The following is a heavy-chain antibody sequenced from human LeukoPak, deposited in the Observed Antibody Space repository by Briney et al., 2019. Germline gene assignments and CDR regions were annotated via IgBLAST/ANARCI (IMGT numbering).Heavy chain of an antibody. V-gene: IGHV4-4*02. D-gene: IGHD6-19*01. CDR1: GGSISSSNW. CDR2: IYHSGST. J-gene: IGHJ1*01. CDR3: ARVSIGSGWYEDEYFQH. Sequence: PSGTLSLTCAVSGGSISSSNWRSWVRQPPGQGLEWIGEIYHSGSTNYNPSLKSRVAISVDKSKNQFSLKLSSVTAADTAVYYCARVSIGSGWYEDEYFQHWGQGTLVTVSS.